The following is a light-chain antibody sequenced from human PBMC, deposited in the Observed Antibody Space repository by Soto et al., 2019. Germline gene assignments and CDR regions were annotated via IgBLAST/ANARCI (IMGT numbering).Light chain of an antibody. CDR2: LDRSGSY. V-gene: IGLV4-60*02. CDR3: ETWYSNTHKV. J-gene: IGLJ3*02. CDR1: SGHSTYI. Sequence: QLVLTQSSSASASLGSSVKLTCILSSGHSTYIIAWHQQQPGKAPRFLMTLDRSGSYNRGSGVPDRFSGSSSGADRYLTVSTLQFEDEGDYYCETWYSNTHKVFGGGTKLTVL.